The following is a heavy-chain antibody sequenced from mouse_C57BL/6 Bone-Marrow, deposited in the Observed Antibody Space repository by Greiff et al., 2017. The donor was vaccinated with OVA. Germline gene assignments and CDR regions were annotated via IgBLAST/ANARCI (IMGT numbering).Heavy chain of an antibody. CDR1: GYTFTSYW. Sequence: VQLQQSGAELVKPGASVKLSCKASGYTFTSYWMHWVKQRPGQGLEWIGMIHPNSGSTNYNEKFKSKATLTVDKSSSTAYMQLSSLTSEDSAVYYCAPHYYVSSYGYFDVWGTGTTVTVSS. D-gene: IGHD1-1*01. J-gene: IGHJ1*03. CDR2: IHPNSGST. V-gene: IGHV1-64*01. CDR3: APHYYVSSYGYFDV.